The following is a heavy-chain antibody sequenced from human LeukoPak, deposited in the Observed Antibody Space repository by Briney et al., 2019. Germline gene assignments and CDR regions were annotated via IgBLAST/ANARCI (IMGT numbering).Heavy chain of an antibody. Sequence: PSETLSLTCSVSGGSISSSTYYWGWIRQPPGKGLEWVSVIYSGGSTYYADSVKGRFTISRDNSKNTLYLQMNSLRAEDTAVYYCARGRYYYDSSGYYYPLDYWGQGTLVTVSS. J-gene: IGHJ4*02. CDR3: ARGRYYYDSSGYYYPLDY. CDR1: GGSISSSTYY. V-gene: IGHV3-66*01. CDR2: IYSGGST. D-gene: IGHD3-22*01.